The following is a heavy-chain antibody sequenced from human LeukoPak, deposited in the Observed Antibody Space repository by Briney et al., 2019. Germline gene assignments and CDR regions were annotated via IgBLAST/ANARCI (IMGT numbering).Heavy chain of an antibody. CDR2: INHSGST. CDR1: GGSFSGYY. D-gene: IGHD1-26*01. J-gene: IGHJ4*02. CDR3: ARRYSGIDY. Sequence: PSETLSLTCAVYGGSFSGYYWSWIRQPPGKGLEWIGEINHSGSTNYNPSLKSRVTTSVDTSKNQFSLKLSSVTAADTAVYYCARRYSGIDYWGQGTLVTVSS. V-gene: IGHV4-34*01.